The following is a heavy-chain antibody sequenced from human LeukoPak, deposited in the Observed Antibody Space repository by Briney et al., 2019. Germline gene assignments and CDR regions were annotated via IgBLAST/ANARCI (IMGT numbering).Heavy chain of an antibody. CDR2: ISWNSGSI. Sequence: PGGSLRLSCAASGFTFDDYAMHWVRQAPGKGLEWVSGISWNSGSIGYADSVKGRFTISRDNAKNSLYLQMSSLRAEDTALYYCAKDTHSRQQLVIDYWGQGTLVTVSS. V-gene: IGHV3-9*01. D-gene: IGHD6-13*01. CDR1: GFTFDDYA. J-gene: IGHJ4*02. CDR3: AKDTHSRQQLVIDY.